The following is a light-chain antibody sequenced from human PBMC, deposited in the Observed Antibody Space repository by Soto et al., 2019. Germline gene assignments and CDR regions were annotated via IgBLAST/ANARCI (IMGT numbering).Light chain of an antibody. CDR3: QQLNIFPPLFT. J-gene: IGKJ3*01. CDR1: QGIRSY. CDR2: GAS. Sequence: DIQLTQSPFFLSASVGDRVTITCRASQGIRSYLAWYQQRPGKAPELLIYGASTLRTGVASRFSGSGSGTEFTLTISSLQPEDFATYFCQQLNIFPPLFTFGPGTKVDI. V-gene: IGKV1-9*01.